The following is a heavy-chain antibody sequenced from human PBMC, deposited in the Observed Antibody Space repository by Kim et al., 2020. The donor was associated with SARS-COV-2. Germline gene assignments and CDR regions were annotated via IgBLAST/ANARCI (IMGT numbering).Heavy chain of an antibody. CDR3: ARARGYCSGGSCYSSSGY. J-gene: IGHJ4*03. Sequence: SETLSLTCAVYGGSFSGYYWSWIRQPPGKGLEWIGEINHSGSTNYNPSLKSRVTISVDTSKNQFSLKLSSVTAADTAVYYCARARGYCSGGSCYSSSGY. CDR2: INHSGST. V-gene: IGHV4-34*01. CDR1: GGSFSGYY. D-gene: IGHD2-15*01.